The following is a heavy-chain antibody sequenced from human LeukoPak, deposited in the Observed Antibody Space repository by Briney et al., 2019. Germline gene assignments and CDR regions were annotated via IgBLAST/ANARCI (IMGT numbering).Heavy chain of an antibody. CDR3: ARTYYYGSGIGSNWFDP. D-gene: IGHD3-10*01. V-gene: IGHV1-69*04. J-gene: IGHJ5*02. CDR1: GGTFSSYA. Sequence: ASVKVSCKASGGTFSSYAISWVRQAPGQGLEWMGRIIPIIGIANYAQKFQGRVTITADKSTSTAYMELSSLRSEDTAVFYCARTYYYGSGIGSNWFDPWGQGTQVTVSS. CDR2: IIPIIGIA.